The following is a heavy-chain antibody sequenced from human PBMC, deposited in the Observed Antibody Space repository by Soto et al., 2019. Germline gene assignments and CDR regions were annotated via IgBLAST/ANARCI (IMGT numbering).Heavy chain of an antibody. CDR1: GFPFSSYS. V-gene: IGHV3-48*02. D-gene: IGHD3-3*01. CDR2: ISTTSSSI. J-gene: IGHJ4*02. Sequence: GGSLRRSCAASGFPFSSYSMNWVRQAPGKGLEWISYISTTSSSIYYADSVKGRFTISRDNAKNSLFLQMNSLRDEDTAVYYCARKGVAFDYWGQGALVTVSS. CDR3: ARKGVAFDY.